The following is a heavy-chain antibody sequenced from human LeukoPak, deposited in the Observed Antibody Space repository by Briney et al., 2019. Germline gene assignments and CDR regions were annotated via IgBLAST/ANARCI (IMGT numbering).Heavy chain of an antibody. CDR2: INHSGST. D-gene: IGHD6-19*01. CDR1: GGSFSGYY. V-gene: IGHV4-34*01. CDR3: AAVAGPLDY. J-gene: IGHJ4*02. Sequence: PSETLSLTCAVYGGSFSGYYWSWSRQPPGKGLEWIGEINHSGSTNYNPSLKSRVTISVDTSKNQFSLRLSSVTAADTAVYYCAAVAGPLDYWGQGTLVTVSS.